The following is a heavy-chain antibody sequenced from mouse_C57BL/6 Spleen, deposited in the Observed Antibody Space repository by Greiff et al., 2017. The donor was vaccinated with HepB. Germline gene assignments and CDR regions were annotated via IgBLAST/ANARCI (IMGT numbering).Heavy chain of an antibody. CDR3: ARLGDYDEGAMDY. CDR1: GYAFSSYW. CDR2: IYPGDGDT. Sequence: QVQLKESGAELVKPGASVKISCKASGYAFSSYWMNWVKQRPGKGLEWIGQIYPGDGDTNYNGKFKGKATLTADKSSSTAYMQLSSLTSEDSAVYVCARLGDYDEGAMDYWGQGTSVTVSS. J-gene: IGHJ4*01. V-gene: IGHV1-80*01. D-gene: IGHD2-4*01.